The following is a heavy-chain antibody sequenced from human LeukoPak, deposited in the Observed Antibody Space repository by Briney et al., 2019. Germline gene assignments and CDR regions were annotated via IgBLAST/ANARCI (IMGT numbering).Heavy chain of an antibody. Sequence: GGSLRLPCVASGFTFSSYGMHWVGQATGKGLEWVAVIWYYGSNKYYADSVKGRFTTSRDNYQNTLYLQMNSLRADDTAGYYCARGNSGYEDYYYYYGMDVWGQGTTVTVSS. CDR1: GFTFSSYG. V-gene: IGHV3-33*01. CDR2: IWYYGSNK. J-gene: IGHJ6*02. D-gene: IGHD5-12*01. CDR3: ARGNSGYEDYYYYYGMDV.